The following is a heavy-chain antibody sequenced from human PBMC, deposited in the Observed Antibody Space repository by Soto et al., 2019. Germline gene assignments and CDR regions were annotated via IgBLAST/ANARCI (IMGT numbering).Heavy chain of an antibody. CDR1: GFTFSSYA. J-gene: IGHJ4*02. CDR2: ISGSDDST. D-gene: IGHD3-10*01. Sequence: EVQLLESGGGLVQPGGSLRLSCAASGFTFSSYAMSWVRQAPRKGLEWVSAISGSDDSTYYADSVKGRFTISRDNSKNTLYLQMTSLRAEDTAVYYCAKGRSSITYWGQGTLVTVSS. V-gene: IGHV3-23*01. CDR3: AKGRSSITY.